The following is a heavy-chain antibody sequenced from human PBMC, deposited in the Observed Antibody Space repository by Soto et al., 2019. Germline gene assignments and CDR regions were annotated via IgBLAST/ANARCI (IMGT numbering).Heavy chain of an antibody. Sequence: EVQLVESGGGLVKPGGSLRLSCAASGFTFSSYSRNRVRQAAGKGLEWVSSISSSSSYIYYADSVKGRFTISRDNAKNSLYLQMNSLRAEDTAVYFCATTTLIAVAGNPRFDYLGQGTLVTVSS. J-gene: IGHJ4*02. V-gene: IGHV3-21*01. CDR1: GFTFSSYS. D-gene: IGHD6-19*01. CDR2: ISSSSSYI. CDR3: ATTTLIAVAGNPRFDY.